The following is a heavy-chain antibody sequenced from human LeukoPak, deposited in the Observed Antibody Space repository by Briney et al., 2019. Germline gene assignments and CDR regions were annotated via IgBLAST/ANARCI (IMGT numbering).Heavy chain of an antibody. CDR1: GFTFSSYA. D-gene: IGHD1-26*01. CDR3: ARGGRSSGGYLYNFDY. Sequence: GGSLRLSCAASGFTFSSYAMSWVRQAPGKGLEWVSAISGSGGSTYYADSVKGRFTISRDNSKNTLYLQMNSLRAEDTAVYYCARGGRSSGGYLYNFDYWGQGTLVTVSS. V-gene: IGHV3-23*01. J-gene: IGHJ4*02. CDR2: ISGSGGST.